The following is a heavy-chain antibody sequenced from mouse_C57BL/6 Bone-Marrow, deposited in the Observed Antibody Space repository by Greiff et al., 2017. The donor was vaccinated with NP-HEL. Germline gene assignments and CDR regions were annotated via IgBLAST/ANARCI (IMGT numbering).Heavy chain of an antibody. J-gene: IGHJ1*03. CDR1: GFSLSTFGMG. V-gene: IGHV8-8*01. Sequence: QVTLKESGPGILQPSPTLSLTCSFSGFSLSTFGMGVGWIRQPSGKGLEWLAHIWWDDDKYYNPALKSRLTISKDTSKNPVFLKIANVDTADTATYYCARMHGYYGWYFDVWGTGTTVTVSS. CDR2: IWWDDDK. CDR3: ARMHGYYGWYFDV. D-gene: IGHD1-1*01.